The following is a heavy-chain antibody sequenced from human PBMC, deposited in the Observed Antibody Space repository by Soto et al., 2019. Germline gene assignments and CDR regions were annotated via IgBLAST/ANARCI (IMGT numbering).Heavy chain of an antibody. CDR1: GGSISSYY. J-gene: IGHJ5*02. Sequence: SETLSLTCTVSGGSISSYYWSWIRQPPGKGLEWIGYIYYSGSTNYNPSLKSRVTISVDTSKNQFSLKLSSVTAADTAVYYCARDMVYYDILTGYYPNWFAPWGQGTLVTVSS. V-gene: IGHV4-59*01. CDR3: ARDMVYYDILTGYYPNWFAP. CDR2: IYYSGST. D-gene: IGHD3-9*01.